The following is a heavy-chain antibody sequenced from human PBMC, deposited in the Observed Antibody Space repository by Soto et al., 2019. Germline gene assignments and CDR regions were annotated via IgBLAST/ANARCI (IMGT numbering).Heavy chain of an antibody. Sequence: SETLSLTCTVSGGSISSSSYYWGWIRQPPGKGLEWIGSIYYSGSTYYNPSLKSRVTISVDTSKNQFSLKLSSVTAADTAVYYCASLWSGYSKNDYWGQGTLVTVSS. D-gene: IGHD3-3*01. J-gene: IGHJ4*02. CDR3: ASLWSGYSKNDY. V-gene: IGHV4-39*01. CDR2: IYYSGST. CDR1: GGSISSSSYY.